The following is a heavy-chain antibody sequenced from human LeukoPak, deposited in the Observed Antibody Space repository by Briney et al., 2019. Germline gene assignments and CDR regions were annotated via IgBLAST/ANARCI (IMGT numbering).Heavy chain of an antibody. CDR1: GFTFDDYG. D-gene: IGHD3-10*01. CDR3: AKPRDGSGSYYPYYFDY. Sequence: QPGGSLRLSCAASGFTFDDYGMSWVRQAPGKGLEWVSAISGSGGSTYYADSVKGRFTIPRDNSKNTLYLQMNSLRAEDTAVYYCAKPRDGSGSYYPYYFDYWGQGTLVTVSS. CDR2: ISGSGGST. V-gene: IGHV3-23*01. J-gene: IGHJ4*02.